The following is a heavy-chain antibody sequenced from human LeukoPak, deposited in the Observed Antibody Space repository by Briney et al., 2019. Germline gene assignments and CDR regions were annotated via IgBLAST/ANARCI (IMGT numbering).Heavy chain of an antibody. D-gene: IGHD6-13*01. CDR3: ARDSSGRTGYSSSWYLGAFDI. J-gene: IGHJ3*02. V-gene: IGHV1-69*10. CDR1: GGTFSSYA. CDR2: IIPILGIA. Sequence: SVKVSCKASGGTFSSYAISWVRQAPGQGLEWMGGIIPILGIANYAQKFQGRVTITADKSTSTAYMELSSLRSEDTAVYYCARDSSGRTGYSSSWYLGAFDIWGQGTMVTVSS.